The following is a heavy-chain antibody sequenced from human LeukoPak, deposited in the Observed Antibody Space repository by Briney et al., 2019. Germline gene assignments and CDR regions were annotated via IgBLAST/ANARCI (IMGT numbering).Heavy chain of an antibody. CDR1: GGSISSYY. Sequence: SETLSLTCTVSGGSISSYYWSWIRQPPGKGLEWIGYIYYSGSTNYNPSLKSRVTISVDTSKNQFSLKLSSVTAADTAVYYCARHNYYLDYWGQGTLVTVSS. D-gene: IGHD3-10*01. CDR2: IYYSGST. V-gene: IGHV4-59*01. J-gene: IGHJ4*02. CDR3: ARHNYYLDY.